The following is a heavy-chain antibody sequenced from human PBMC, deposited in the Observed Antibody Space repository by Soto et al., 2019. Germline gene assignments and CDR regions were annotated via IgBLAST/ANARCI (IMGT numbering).Heavy chain of an antibody. CDR1: GGCISSSSYY. CDR3: ARQVFEMVRAVIVWFVP. D-gene: IGHD3-10*01. V-gene: IGHV4-39*01. J-gene: IGHJ5*02. Sequence: SETLSLTCTVSGGCISSSSYYWGWIRQPPGKGLEWIGSIYYSGSTYYNPSLKSRVTISVDTSKNQFSLKLSSVTAADTAVYYCARQVFEMVRAVIVWFVPWGQGTLVTVSS. CDR2: IYYSGST.